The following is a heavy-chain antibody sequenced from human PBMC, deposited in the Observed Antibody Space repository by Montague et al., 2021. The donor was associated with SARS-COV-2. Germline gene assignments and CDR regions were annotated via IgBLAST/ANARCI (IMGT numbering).Heavy chain of an antibody. Sequence: SETLSLTCTVSGGSISSYYWSWIRQPAGKGLEWIGRIYTSGSTNYNPSLKSRVTMSVDTSKNQFSLKLSSVTAADTAVYYCAREGGITIFGVVIGSPYYYYMDVGGKGTTVTVSS. D-gene: IGHD3-3*01. J-gene: IGHJ6*03. V-gene: IGHV4-4*07. CDR3: AREGGITIFGVVIGSPYYYYMDV. CDR2: IYTSGST. CDR1: GGSISSYY.